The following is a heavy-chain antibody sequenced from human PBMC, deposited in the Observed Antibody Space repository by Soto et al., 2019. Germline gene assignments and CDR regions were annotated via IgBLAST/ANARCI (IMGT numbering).Heavy chain of an antibody. CDR2: MNPNSGNT. Sequence: ASVKVSCKASGYTFTSYDINWVRQATGQGLEWMGWMNPNSGNTGYAQKFQGRVTMTRNASISTAYMELSSLRSEDTAVYYCARDCSGGSCYGYWGQGTLVTVSS. V-gene: IGHV1-8*01. CDR1: GYTFTSYD. J-gene: IGHJ4*02. D-gene: IGHD2-15*01. CDR3: ARDCSGGSCYGY.